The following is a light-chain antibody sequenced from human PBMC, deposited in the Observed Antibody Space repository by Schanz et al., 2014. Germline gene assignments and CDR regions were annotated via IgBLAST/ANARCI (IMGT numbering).Light chain of an antibody. CDR2: STN. CDR3: ATWDDSLNGHVV. Sequence: QSVLTQPPSASGTPGQRVTISCSGSSSNIGTNTVIWYQQLPGTAPKLLIHSTNQRPSGVPDRFSGSKSGTSASLAIIGLQSEDDADYYCATWDDSLNGHVVFGGGTKLTVL. V-gene: IGLV1-44*01. J-gene: IGLJ2*01. CDR1: SSNIGTNT.